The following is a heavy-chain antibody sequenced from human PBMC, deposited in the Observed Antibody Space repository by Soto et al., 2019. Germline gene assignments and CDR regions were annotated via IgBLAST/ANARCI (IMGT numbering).Heavy chain of an antibody. D-gene: IGHD3-9*01. Sequence: GDSLKLSCNGSRYRFSDYWIFWGRQTPGTGLEWMGRIDPSDSYITYSPSFQGHVIISADKSINSAFLTWTSLKASDSAIYYCANVDSTFGSIDVFDRWGQGITVTVSS. CDR2: IDPSDSYI. J-gene: IGHJ6*01. CDR3: ANVDSTFGSIDVFDR. V-gene: IGHV5-10-1*01. CDR1: RYRFSDYW.